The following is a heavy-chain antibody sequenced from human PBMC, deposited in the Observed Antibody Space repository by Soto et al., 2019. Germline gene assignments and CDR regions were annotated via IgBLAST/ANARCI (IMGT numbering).Heavy chain of an antibody. Sequence: SETLSLTCTVSGDSISSGGYFWNWIRHHPGKGLEWLGYIFYSGTTFYNPSLKSRLSISVDTSNNKFSLNLTSVTAADTAVYCCARGRAGWRYVDYWGQRAQVTV. V-gene: IGHV4-31*03. CDR3: ARGRAGWRYVDY. D-gene: IGHD2-15*01. CDR2: IFYSGTT. J-gene: IGHJ4*02. CDR1: GDSISSGGYF.